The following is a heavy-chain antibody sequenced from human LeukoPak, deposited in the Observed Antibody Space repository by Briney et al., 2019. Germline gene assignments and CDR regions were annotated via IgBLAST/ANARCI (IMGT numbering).Heavy chain of an antibody. V-gene: IGHV4-61*01. CDR1: GGSVSSGSYY. CDR3: ARDRTGSSYDFDY. Sequence: SETLSLTCTVSGGSVSSGSYYWSWIRQPPGKGLEWIGYIYYSGSTNYNPSLKSRVTISVDTSKNQFSLKLSSVTAADTAVYYCARDRTGSSYDFDYWGQGTLVTVSS. J-gene: IGHJ4*02. CDR2: IYYSGST. D-gene: IGHD6-13*01.